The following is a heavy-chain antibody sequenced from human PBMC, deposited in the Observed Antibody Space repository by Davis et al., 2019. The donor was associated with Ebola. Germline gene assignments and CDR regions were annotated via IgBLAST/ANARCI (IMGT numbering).Heavy chain of an antibody. D-gene: IGHD5-12*01. Sequence: GGSLRLSCAASGFTFSSYSINWVRQAPGKGLEWVSYISSSSSTIYYADSVKGRFTISRDNAKNSLYLQMNSLRDEDTAVYYCARVVVATKGGYYYYGMDVWGQGTTVTVSS. V-gene: IGHV3-48*02. CDR2: ISSSSSTI. J-gene: IGHJ6*02. CDR1: GFTFSSYS. CDR3: ARVVVATKGGYYYYGMDV.